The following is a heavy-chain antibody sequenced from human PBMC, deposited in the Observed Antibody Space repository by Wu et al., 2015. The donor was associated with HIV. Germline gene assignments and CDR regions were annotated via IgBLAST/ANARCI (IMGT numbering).Heavy chain of an antibody. CDR1: GYTFTTYD. CDR3: ARGLGYSSSWVLGY. D-gene: IGHD6-13*01. J-gene: IGHJ4*02. CDR2: MNPNSGNT. Sequence: QVHLVQSGAEVKKPGASVKVSCKASGYTFTTYDINWVRQATGQGLEWMGWMNPNSGNTGYAQKFQGRVTITRNTSIFTAYMELSSLRSEDTAVYYCARGLGYSSSWVLGYWGQGTLVTVSS. V-gene: IGHV1-8*01.